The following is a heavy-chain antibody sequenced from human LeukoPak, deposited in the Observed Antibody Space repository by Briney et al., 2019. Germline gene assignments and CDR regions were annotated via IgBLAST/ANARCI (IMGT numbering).Heavy chain of an antibody. Sequence: SETLSLTCTVSDDSISDYYRGWIRQTPGKGLEWIGYFYNSGRSTYNPSLKSRVSISVDTSKNQFSLRLNSVILADTAVYYCTRGAGWLIDDWGQGILVTVSS. CDR2: FYNSGRS. D-gene: IGHD3-16*01. CDR1: DDSISDYY. J-gene: IGHJ4*02. V-gene: IGHV4-59*01. CDR3: TRGAGWLIDD.